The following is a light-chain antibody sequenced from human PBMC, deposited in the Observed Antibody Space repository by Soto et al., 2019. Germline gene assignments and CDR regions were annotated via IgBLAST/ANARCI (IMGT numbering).Light chain of an antibody. Sequence: DIQMTQSPSTLSASVGDRVTITCRASQSISSWLAWYQQKPGKAPKLLIYKASSLERGGPSRFSGSGAGTEFTLTISSLQPDDFASYYRQQYNSYRRTFGQGTKMEIK. V-gene: IGKV1-5*03. CDR3: QQYNSYRRT. J-gene: IGKJ1*01. CDR2: KAS. CDR1: QSISSW.